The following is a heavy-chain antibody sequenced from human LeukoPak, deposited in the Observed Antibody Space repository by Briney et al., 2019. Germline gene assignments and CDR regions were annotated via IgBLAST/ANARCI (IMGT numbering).Heavy chain of an antibody. CDR1: GFTFSSYA. J-gene: IGHJ4*02. D-gene: IGHD3-10*01. Sequence: PGGSLRLSCAASGFTFSSYAMHWVRQAPGKGLEWVAVISYDGSNKYYADSVKGRFTISRDNSKNTLYLQMNSLRAEDTAVYYCARDGRYYYGSGSFDYWGQGTLVTVSS. CDR2: ISYDGSNK. CDR3: ARDGRYYYGSGSFDY. V-gene: IGHV3-30-3*01.